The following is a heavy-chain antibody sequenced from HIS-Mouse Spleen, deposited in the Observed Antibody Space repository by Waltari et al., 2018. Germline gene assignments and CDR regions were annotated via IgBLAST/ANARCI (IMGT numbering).Heavy chain of an antibody. V-gene: IGHV3-53*01. CDR3: ARDTVIAARSYGMDV. CDR1: GFTVSSNY. J-gene: IGHJ6*02. CDR2: IYSGGST. D-gene: IGHD6-6*01. Sequence: EVQLVESGGGLIQPGGSLRLSCAASGFTVSSNYMSWVGPAPGKGLEWVSVIYSGGSTYYADSVKGRFTISRDNSKNTLYLQMNSLRAEDTAVYYCARDTVIAARSYGMDVWGQGTTVTVSS.